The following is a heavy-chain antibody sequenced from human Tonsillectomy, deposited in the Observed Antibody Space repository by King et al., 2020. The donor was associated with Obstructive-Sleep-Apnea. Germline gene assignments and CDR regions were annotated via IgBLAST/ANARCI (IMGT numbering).Heavy chain of an antibody. J-gene: IGHJ6*02. CDR3: AVRRGEAVTGTNFYYYGMDV. CDR2: IIPILTVS. D-gene: IGHD1-7*01. CDR1: GGTFSSYI. Sequence: QLVQSGAEVKKPGSSVKVSCKASGGTFSSYIFSWVRQARGQGLEWMGGIIPILTVSNYAQKFQGRVTITADKSTSTAYLELSSLRSEDTAVYYFAVRRGEAVTGTNFYYYGMDVWGQGTTVTVSS. V-gene: IGHV1-69*02.